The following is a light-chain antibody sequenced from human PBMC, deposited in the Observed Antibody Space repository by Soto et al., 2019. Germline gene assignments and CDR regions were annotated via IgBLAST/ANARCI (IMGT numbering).Light chain of an antibody. J-gene: IGLJ2*01. CDR1: SSDVGGYNY. CDR2: EVS. CDR3: SSYAGSNNFEVV. V-gene: IGLV2-8*01. Sequence: QSVLTQPPSASGSPGQSVTISCTGTSSDVGGYNYVSWYQQHPGKAPKLMIYEVSKRPSGDPDRFSGSKSGNTASLTVSGLQAEDEADYYCSSYAGSNNFEVVFGGGTKLTVL.